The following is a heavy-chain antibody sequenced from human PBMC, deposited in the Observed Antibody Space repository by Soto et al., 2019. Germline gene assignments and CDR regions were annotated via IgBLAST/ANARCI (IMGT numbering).Heavy chain of an antibody. CDR1: GGSISSSDW. CDR3: ASKSSGYQRGWFDP. D-gene: IGHD3-22*01. J-gene: IGHJ5*02. V-gene: IGHV4-4*02. Sequence: PSETLSLTCAVSGGSISSSDWWSWVRQPPGKGLEWIGEIFHRGSTNYNPSLKSRVTISVDKSKNQFSLKLSSVTAADTAVYYCASKSSGYQRGWFDPWGHGTLVTVS. CDR2: IFHRGST.